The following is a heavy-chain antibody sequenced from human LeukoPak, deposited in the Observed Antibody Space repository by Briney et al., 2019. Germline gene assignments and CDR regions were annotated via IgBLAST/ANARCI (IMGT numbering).Heavy chain of an antibody. CDR2: ISGSGGST. J-gene: IGHJ6*02. CDR3: AKDCSSTSRYLVSYGMDV. D-gene: IGHD2-2*01. Sequence: GGSLRLSCAASGFTFSSYAMSWVRQAPGKGLEWVSAISGSGGSTYYADSVKGRFTISRDNSKNTLYLQMNSLGAEDTAVYYCAKDCSSTSRYLVSYGMDVWGQGTTVTVSS. V-gene: IGHV3-23*01. CDR1: GFTFSSYA.